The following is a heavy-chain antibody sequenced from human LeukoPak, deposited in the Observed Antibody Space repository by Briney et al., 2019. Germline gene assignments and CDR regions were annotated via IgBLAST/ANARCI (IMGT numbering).Heavy chain of an antibody. V-gene: IGHV3-21*01. CDR3: AREIYGDYGFDY. CDR1: GFTFSSYT. Sequence: GGSLRLSCAASGFTFSSYTMNWIRQAPGKGLEWVSSISSSSNIYYADSVKGRFTISRDNAKNSLYLQMTSLRAEDTAVYHCAREIYGDYGFDYWGQGILVTVSS. J-gene: IGHJ4*02. CDR2: ISSSSNI. D-gene: IGHD4-17*01.